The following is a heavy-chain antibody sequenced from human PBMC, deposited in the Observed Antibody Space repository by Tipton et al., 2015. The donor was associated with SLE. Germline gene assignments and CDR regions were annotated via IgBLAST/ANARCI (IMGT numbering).Heavy chain of an antibody. CDR1: GFTFSSYS. Sequence: GSLRLSCAASGFTFSSYSMNWVRQAPGKGLEWVSSISSSSSYIYYADSVKGRFTISRDNAKNSLYLQMNSLRAEDTAVYYCARDDGSTVTTWYYYYGMDVWGQGTTVTVSS. V-gene: IGHV3-21*03. CDR3: ARDDGSTVTTWYYYYGMDV. J-gene: IGHJ6*02. D-gene: IGHD4-11*01. CDR2: ISSSSSYI.